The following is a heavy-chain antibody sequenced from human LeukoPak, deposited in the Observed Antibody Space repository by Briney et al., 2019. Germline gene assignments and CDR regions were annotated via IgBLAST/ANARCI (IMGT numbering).Heavy chain of an antibody. Sequence: PSETLSLTCTVSGGSISSSGYYWGWIRQPPGKGLEWIGSIYYSGSTYYNPSLKSRVTISVDTSKNQFSLKLSSVTAADTAVYYCARRYYDSSGYPPHFDYWGQGTLVTVSS. CDR3: ARRYYDSSGYPPHFDY. CDR2: IYYSGST. CDR1: GGSISSSGYY. V-gene: IGHV4-39*01. J-gene: IGHJ4*02. D-gene: IGHD3-22*01.